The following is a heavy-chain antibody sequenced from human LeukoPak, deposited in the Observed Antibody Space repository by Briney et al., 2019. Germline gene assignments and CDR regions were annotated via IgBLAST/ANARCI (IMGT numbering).Heavy chain of an antibody. CDR3: ARGSSGSYWDYFDY. CDR2: IYSGGST. Sequence: PGGSLRLSCAASGFTVSSNYMTWVRQAPGKGLEWVSVIYSGGSTYYADSVKGRFTISRDNSKNTLYLQMNSLRAEDTAVYYCARGSSGSYWDYFDYWGQGTLVTVSS. D-gene: IGHD1-26*01. CDR1: GFTVSSNY. V-gene: IGHV3-66*01. J-gene: IGHJ4*02.